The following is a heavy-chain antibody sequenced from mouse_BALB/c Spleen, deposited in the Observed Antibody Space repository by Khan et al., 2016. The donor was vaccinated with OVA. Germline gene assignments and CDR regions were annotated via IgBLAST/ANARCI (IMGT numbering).Heavy chain of an antibody. D-gene: IGHD2-3*01. Sequence: VQLQQSGPDLVKPGASVKISCKASGFSFTGFYMHWVKQSHGQSLEWIGRVIPNNGGTKYNQKFKGKASLSVDMSSSTAYMQLRSLTSEDSAVYVCARDDGYYRYFDYWGQGTTVTVSA. CDR1: GFSFTGFY. CDR3: ARDDGYYRYFDY. J-gene: IGHJ2*01. CDR2: VIPNNGGT. V-gene: IGHV1-18*01.